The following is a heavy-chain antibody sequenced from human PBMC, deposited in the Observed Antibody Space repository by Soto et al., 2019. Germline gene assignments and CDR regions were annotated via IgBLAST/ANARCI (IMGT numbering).Heavy chain of an antibody. CDR2: INSDESSR. CDR3: AIGIDFYFVL. Sequence: EVQLVESGGDLVQPGGSLSLSCVASGFTFSNYWMHWVRQAPGKGLEWVSRINSDESSRAYADAVKGRFISSRDNDKNSLSLEMNSLSAEDTAVDYCAIGIDFYFVLWGRGTLVTVSS. CDR1: GFTFSNYW. V-gene: IGHV3-74*01. J-gene: IGHJ2*01.